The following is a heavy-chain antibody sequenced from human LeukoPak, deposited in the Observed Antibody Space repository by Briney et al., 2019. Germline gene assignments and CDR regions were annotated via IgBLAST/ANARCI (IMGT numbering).Heavy chain of an antibody. CDR2: IYYSGST. CDR3: ARDGYNFGAFDI. V-gene: IGHV4-59*01. Sequence: SETLSLTCAVYGGSFSGYYWSWIRQPPGKGLEWIGYIYYSGSTNYNPSLKSRVTISVDTSKNQFSLKLSSVTAADTAVYYCARDGYNFGAFDIWGQGTMVTVSS. D-gene: IGHD5-24*01. CDR1: GGSFSGYY. J-gene: IGHJ3*02.